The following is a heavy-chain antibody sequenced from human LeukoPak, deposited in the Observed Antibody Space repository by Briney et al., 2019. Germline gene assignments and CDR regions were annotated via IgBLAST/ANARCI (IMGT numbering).Heavy chain of an antibody. D-gene: IGHD6-13*01. CDR2: IYDSGST. CDR1: GGSISSSSYN. CDR3: ARATYTSSWYRNWFDP. Sequence: SETLSLTCIVTGGSISSSSYNWGWIRQPPWKGLEWIGSIYDSGSTYYNPSLKSRVTISIDTSKNQFSLKLSSVTAADTAVYYCARATYTSSWYRNWFDPWGQGTLVTVSS. J-gene: IGHJ5*02. V-gene: IGHV4-39*07.